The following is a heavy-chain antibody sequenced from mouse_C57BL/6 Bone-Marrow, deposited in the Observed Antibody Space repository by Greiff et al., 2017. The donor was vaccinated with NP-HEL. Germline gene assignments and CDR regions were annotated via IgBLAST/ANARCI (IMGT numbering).Heavy chain of an antibody. Sequence: VQLQQSGPVLVKPGASVKMSCKASGYTFTDYYMNWVKQSHGKSLEWIGVINPYNGGTSYNQKFKGKATLTVDKSSSTAYMELNSLTSEDSAVYYCARNYYGYDVGLNYWGQGTTLTVSS. V-gene: IGHV1-19*01. CDR1: GYTFTDYY. D-gene: IGHD2-2*01. CDR3: ARNYYGYDVGLNY. J-gene: IGHJ2*01. CDR2: INPYNGGT.